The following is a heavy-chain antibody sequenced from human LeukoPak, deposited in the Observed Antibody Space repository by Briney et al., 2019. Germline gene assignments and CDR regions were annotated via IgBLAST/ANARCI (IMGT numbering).Heavy chain of an antibody. D-gene: IGHD2-2*01. CDR2: ISAYNGNT. CDR1: GYTFTSYG. J-gene: IGHJ6*02. Sequence: ASVKVSCMASGYTFTSYGISWVRQAPGQGLEWMGWISAYNGNTNYAQKLQGRVTMTTDTSTSTAYMELRSLRSDDTAVYYCARVGVEDIVVVQPLYYYYGMDVWGQGITVTVSS. V-gene: IGHV1-18*01. CDR3: ARVGVEDIVVVQPLYYYYGMDV.